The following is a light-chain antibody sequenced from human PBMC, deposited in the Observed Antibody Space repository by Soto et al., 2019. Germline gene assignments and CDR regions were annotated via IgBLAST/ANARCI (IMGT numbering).Light chain of an antibody. CDR1: QGIRND. J-gene: IGKJ1*01. Sequence: AIQMTQSPSSLSASVGDRVTITCRASQGIRNDLGWYQQKPGKAPKLRIYAASSLQSGVPSRFSGSGSGTDFTLNISSLQHEDFATYYCLQYYTYPWTFGQGNKVEIK. CDR3: LQYYTYPWT. CDR2: AAS. V-gene: IGKV1-6*01.